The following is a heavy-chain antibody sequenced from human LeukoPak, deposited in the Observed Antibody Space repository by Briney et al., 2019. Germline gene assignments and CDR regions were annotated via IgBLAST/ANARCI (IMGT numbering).Heavy chain of an antibody. V-gene: IGHV1-69*06. D-gene: IGHD3-16*01. Sequence: ASVKVSCKASGGTFSSYAISWVRQAPGQGLEWMGGIIPIFGTANYAQKFQGRVTITADKSTSTAYMELSSLRSEDTAVYYCARSYYDYAWGPNNWFDPWGQGTLVTVSS. CDR2: IIPIFGTA. CDR3: ARSYYDYAWGPNNWFDP. CDR1: GGTFSSYA. J-gene: IGHJ5*02.